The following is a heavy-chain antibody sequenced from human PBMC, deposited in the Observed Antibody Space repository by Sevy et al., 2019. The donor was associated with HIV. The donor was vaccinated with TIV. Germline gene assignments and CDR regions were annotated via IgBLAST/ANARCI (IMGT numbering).Heavy chain of an antibody. CDR1: GHTFSDY. J-gene: IGHJ4*02. D-gene: IGHD4-4*01. Sequence: ASVKVSCKASGHTFSDYKFKGCGQPPGQGFEGMGGTNSNSGAISYAQRFRDRVTMTSDTSISTAYMELSRLRSDDTAVYYCATQYSYDYWGQGTLVTVSS. CDR2: TNSNSGAI. CDR3: ATQYSYDY. V-gene: IGHV1-2*02.